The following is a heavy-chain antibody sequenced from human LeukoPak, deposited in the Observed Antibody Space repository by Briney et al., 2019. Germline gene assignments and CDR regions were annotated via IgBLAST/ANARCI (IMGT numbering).Heavy chain of an antibody. D-gene: IGHD2-2*01. CDR3: AKADGYCSSTSCWPGYYYYYMDV. CDR1: GFTFSTYT. CDR2: ISYDGSNK. V-gene: IGHV3-30*04. Sequence: GGSLRLSCAASGFTFSTYTIHWVRQAPGKGLEWVAVISYDGSNKYYADSVKGRFTISRDNSKNTLYLQMNSLRAEDTAVYYCAKADGYCSSTSCWPGYYYYYMDVWGKGTTVTISS. J-gene: IGHJ6*03.